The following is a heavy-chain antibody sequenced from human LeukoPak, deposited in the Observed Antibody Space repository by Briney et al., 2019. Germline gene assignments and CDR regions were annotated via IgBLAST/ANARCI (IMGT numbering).Heavy chain of an antibody. J-gene: IGHJ4*02. Sequence: GGSLRLSCAASGFTFSSYVMHWVRQAPGKGLEYVSAISSNGGSTYYANSVKGRFTISRDNSKNTLYLQMGSLRAEDMAVYYCARSSGWYGWGQGTLVTVSS. CDR3: ARSSGWYG. CDR1: GFTFSSYV. D-gene: IGHD6-19*01. V-gene: IGHV3-64*01. CDR2: ISSNGGST.